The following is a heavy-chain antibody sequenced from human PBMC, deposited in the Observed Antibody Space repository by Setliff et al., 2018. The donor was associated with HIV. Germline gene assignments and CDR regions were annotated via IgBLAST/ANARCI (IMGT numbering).Heavy chain of an antibody. Sequence: ASVKVSCKASGYTFIGDYMHWVRQAPGQGLEWMGWINPNSGGTNFAQKFQGRVTMTTDTSTSTAYMELRSLRSDDTAVYYCARGPQKGGYYYYYMGVWGKGTTVTVSS. V-gene: IGHV1-2*02. D-gene: IGHD2-15*01. CDR3: ARGPQKGGYYYYYMGV. CDR2: INPNSGGT. CDR1: GYTFIGDY. J-gene: IGHJ6*03.